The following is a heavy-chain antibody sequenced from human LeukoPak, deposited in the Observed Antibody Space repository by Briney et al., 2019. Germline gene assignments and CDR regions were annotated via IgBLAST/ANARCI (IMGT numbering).Heavy chain of an antibody. J-gene: IGHJ4*02. V-gene: IGHV4-4*09. CDR2: IYTSGST. D-gene: IGHD6-13*01. CDR3: ARSSWPQRNYFDY. CDR1: GGSISSYY. Sequence: PSETLSLTCTVSGGSISSYYWSWIRQPPGKGLEWIGYIYTSGSTNYNPSLKSRVTISVDTSKNQFSLKLSSVTAADTAVYYCARSSWPQRNYFDYWGQGTLVTVSS.